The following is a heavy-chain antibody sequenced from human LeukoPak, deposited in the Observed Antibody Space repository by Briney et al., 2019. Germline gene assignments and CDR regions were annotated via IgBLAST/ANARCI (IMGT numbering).Heavy chain of an antibody. CDR3: AKGDFGELWSPFDY. D-gene: IGHD3-10*01. CDR1: GFTFRSNA. CDR2: ISGSGDNT. V-gene: IGHV3-23*01. J-gene: IGHJ4*02. Sequence: PGGSLRLSCAASGFTFRSNAMSWVRQAPGKGLEWVSAISGSGDNTYYADSVKGRFTISRDNSKNTLYLQMNSLRAEDTAIYYCAKGDFGELWSPFDYWGQGTLVTVSS.